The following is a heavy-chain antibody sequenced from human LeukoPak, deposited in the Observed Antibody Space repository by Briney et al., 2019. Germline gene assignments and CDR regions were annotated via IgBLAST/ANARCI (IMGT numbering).Heavy chain of an antibody. CDR1: GGSISSSSYY. Sequence: SETLSLTCTVSGGSISSSSYYWGWIRQPPGKGLEWIGSIYYSGSTYYNPSLKSRVTISVDTSENQFSLKLSSVTAADTAVYYCARQGANYDILTGYSARDAFDIWGQGTMVTVSS. V-gene: IGHV4-39*01. D-gene: IGHD3-9*01. J-gene: IGHJ3*02. CDR2: IYYSGST. CDR3: ARQGANYDILTGYSARDAFDI.